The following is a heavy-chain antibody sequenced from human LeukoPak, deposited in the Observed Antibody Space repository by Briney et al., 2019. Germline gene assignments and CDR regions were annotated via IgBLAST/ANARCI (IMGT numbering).Heavy chain of an antibody. CDR1: GFLFSTYT. CDR3: AKDKVPDGKWDIDY. J-gene: IGHJ4*02. V-gene: IGHV3-23*01. D-gene: IGHD1-26*01. Sequence: PGGSLRLSCAASGFLFSTYTGNWVRQAPGQGLEWVAAFSAASGTRYYANSVKGRFTISRDNSKNTVFLQMNSLRVEDTAVYYCAKDKVPDGKWDIDYWGQGTLVTVSS. CDR2: FSAASGTR.